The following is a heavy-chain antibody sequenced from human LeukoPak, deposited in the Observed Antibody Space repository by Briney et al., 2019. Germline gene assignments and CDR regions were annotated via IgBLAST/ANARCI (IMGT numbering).Heavy chain of an antibody. J-gene: IGHJ6*03. CDR1: GGSFSGYY. V-gene: IGHV4-34*01. CDR3: ARRDTAMVNYYYYYYMDV. CDR2: INHSGST. Sequence: SETLSLTCAVYGGSFSGYYWSWIRQPPGKRLEWIGEINHSGSTNYNPSLKSRVTISVDTSKNQFSLKLSSVTAADTAVYYCARRDTAMVNYYYYYYMDVWGKGTTVTISS. D-gene: IGHD5-18*01.